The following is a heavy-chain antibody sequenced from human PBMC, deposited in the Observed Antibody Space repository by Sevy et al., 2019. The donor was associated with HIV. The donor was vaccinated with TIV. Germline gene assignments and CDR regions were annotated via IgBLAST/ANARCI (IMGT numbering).Heavy chain of an antibody. CDR2: IYYSGST. D-gene: IGHD3-22*01. CDR3: ARDGYYSDSSGYYHYYFDY. Sequence: SETLSLTCTVSGGSISSYYWSWIRQPPGKGLEWIGYIYYSGSTKYNPSLKSRVNISVDTTKNQFSLKLNSVTAADTAGYYCARDGYYSDSSGYYHYYFDYWGQGTLVTVSS. V-gene: IGHV4-59*01. J-gene: IGHJ4*02. CDR1: GGSISSYY.